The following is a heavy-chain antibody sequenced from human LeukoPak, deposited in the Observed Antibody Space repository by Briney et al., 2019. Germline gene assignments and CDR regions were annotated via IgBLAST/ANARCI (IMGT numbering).Heavy chain of an antibody. D-gene: IGHD3-10*01. V-gene: IGHV3-23*01. CDR3: ANYGSGLPFDY. J-gene: IGHJ4*02. Sequence: GGSLRLSCAPSGFTSSTYAMSSVRQAPGKGLEWVSAISGSGGSTYYAYPVKGRFTISRDNSKNTLYLQMYSLRAEDTAVYYCANYGSGLPFDYWGQGTLVTVSS. CDR2: ISGSGGST. CDR1: GFTSSTYA.